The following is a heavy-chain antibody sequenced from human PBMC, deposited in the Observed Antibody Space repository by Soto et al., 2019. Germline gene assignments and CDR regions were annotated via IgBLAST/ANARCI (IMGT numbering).Heavy chain of an antibody. V-gene: IGHV4-61*01. CDR3: ARVTMVRGVIIAFDI. CDR2: IYYSGST. CDR1: GDSVSSGSYY. Sequence: QVQLQESGPGLVKPSETLSLTCTVSGDSVSSGSYYWSWIRQPPGKGLEWIGYIYYSGSTNYNPSLKSRVTMSVDTSKNQFSLKLSSVTAADTAVYYCARVTMVRGVIIAFDIWGQGTMVTVSS. D-gene: IGHD3-10*01. J-gene: IGHJ3*02.